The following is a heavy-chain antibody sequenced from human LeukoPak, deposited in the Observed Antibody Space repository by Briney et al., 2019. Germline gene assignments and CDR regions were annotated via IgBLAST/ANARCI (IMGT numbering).Heavy chain of an antibody. CDR3: ARGVTARGFYYYMDI. J-gene: IGHJ6*03. V-gene: IGHV1-2*02. CDR2: INPNSGGT. CDR1: GYTFTGHY. D-gene: IGHD2-21*02. Sequence: ASVKVSCKASGYTFTGHYMHWVRQAPGQGLEWMGWINPNSGGTNYAQKFQGRVTMTRDTSISTAYMELSSLRPDDTAVYSCARGVTARGFYYYMDIWGNGTTVTISS.